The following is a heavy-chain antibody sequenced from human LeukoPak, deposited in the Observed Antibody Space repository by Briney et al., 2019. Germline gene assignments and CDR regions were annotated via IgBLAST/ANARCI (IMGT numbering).Heavy chain of an antibody. Sequence: SETLSLTCTASGGSISSYYWSWIRQPPGKGLEWIGYIYYSGSTNYNPSLKSRVSISVDTSKDQFSLKLSSVTAADTAVYYCARGNYDSSGYYQHYFDYWGQGTLVTVSS. CDR3: ARGNYDSSGYYQHYFDY. D-gene: IGHD3-22*01. J-gene: IGHJ4*02. V-gene: IGHV4-59*01. CDR1: GGSISSYY. CDR2: IYYSGST.